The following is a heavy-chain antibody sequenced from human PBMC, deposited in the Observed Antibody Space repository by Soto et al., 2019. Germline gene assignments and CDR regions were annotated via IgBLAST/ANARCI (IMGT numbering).Heavy chain of an antibody. Sequence: QAQLVQSGAEVQKPGASLKVSCKASGYTFTHYGISWVRQAPGQGLEWMGWISAYNGHINYVQNLQGRVTMTTDTSTTTDYMALRGLTSADTAVYYCARVDSSGRYYVDYWGQGPLVTVSS. CDR3: ARVDSSGRYYVDY. V-gene: IGHV1-18*04. J-gene: IGHJ4*02. CDR2: ISAYNGHI. D-gene: IGHD6-19*01. CDR1: GYTFTHYG.